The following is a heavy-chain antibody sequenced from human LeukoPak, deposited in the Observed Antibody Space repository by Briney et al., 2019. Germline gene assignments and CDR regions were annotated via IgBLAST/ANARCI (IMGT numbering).Heavy chain of an antibody. V-gene: IGHV3-30-3*01. Sequence: GGSLRLSCAASGFIFSSYAMHWVRQAPGKGLEWVAVISYDGSNKYYADSVKGRFTISRDNSKNTLYLQMNSLRAEDTAVYYCARGPERTGVGTRYYYDMDVWGQGTTVTVSS. J-gene: IGHJ6*02. CDR1: GFIFSSYA. CDR3: ARGPERTGVGTRYYYDMDV. D-gene: IGHD2-8*01. CDR2: ISYDGSNK.